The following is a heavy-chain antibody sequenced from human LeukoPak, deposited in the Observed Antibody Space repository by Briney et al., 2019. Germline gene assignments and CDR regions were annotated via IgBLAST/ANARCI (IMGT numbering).Heavy chain of an antibody. CDR3: AKSGHYSGSYYGYFDY. J-gene: IGHJ4*02. D-gene: IGHD1-26*01. V-gene: IGHV3-9*01. Sequence: GRSLRLSCAASGFTFDDYAMHWVRQAPGKGLEWVSGISWNSGSIGYADSVKGRFTISRDNAKNSLYLQMNSLRAEDTALYYCAKSGHYSGSYYGYFDYWGQGALVTVSS. CDR2: ISWNSGSI. CDR1: GFTFDDYA.